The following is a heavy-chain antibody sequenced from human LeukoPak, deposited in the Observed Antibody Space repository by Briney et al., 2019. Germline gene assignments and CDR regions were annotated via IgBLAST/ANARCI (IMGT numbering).Heavy chain of an antibody. Sequence: SETLSLTCTVSGGSISTSSYYWGWIRQPPGKGLEWIGYIYYSGSTNYNPSLKSRVTISVDTSKNQFSLKLSSVTAADTAVYYCARSVEGYCRGGSCYYYSYYMDVWGKGTTVTVSS. CDR2: IYYSGST. CDR3: ARSVEGYCRGGSCYYYSYYMDV. V-gene: IGHV4-61*05. CDR1: GGSISTSSYY. D-gene: IGHD2-15*01. J-gene: IGHJ6*03.